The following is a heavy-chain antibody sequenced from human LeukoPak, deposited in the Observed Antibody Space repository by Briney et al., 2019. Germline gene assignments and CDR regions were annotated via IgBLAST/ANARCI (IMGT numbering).Heavy chain of an antibody. J-gene: IGHJ4*02. CDR3: ARSYTSSTILPTH. Sequence: GASVKVSCTTSGYTFSNFYITWVRQAPGQGLEWMGWIYPNSGVRKYAQNFQGRVALTRDISISTAYMELSSLRSDDTAVYYCARSYTSSTILPTHWGQGTLVTVSS. V-gene: IGHV1-2*02. D-gene: IGHD2/OR15-2a*01. CDR2: IYPNSGVR. CDR1: GYTFSNFY.